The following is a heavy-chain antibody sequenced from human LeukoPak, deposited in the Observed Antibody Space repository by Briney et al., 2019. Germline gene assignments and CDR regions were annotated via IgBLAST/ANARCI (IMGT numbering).Heavy chain of an antibody. CDR2: INHSGST. J-gene: IGHJ4*02. V-gene: IGHV4-34*01. D-gene: IGHD3-16*02. CDR1: GGSFSGYY. Sequence: SETLSLTCAVYGGSFSGYYWSWIRHPPGKGREWIGEINHSGSTNYNPSLKSRVTISVDTSKNQFSLKLSSVTAADTAVYYCARAGAYDYVWGSYRYTLGYFDYWGQGTLVTVSS. CDR3: ARAGAYDYVWGSYRYTLGYFDY.